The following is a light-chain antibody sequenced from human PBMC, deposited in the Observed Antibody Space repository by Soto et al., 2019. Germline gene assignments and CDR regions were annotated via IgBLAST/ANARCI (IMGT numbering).Light chain of an antibody. CDR2: DVS. Sequence: QSALTRPPSVSGAPGQAVGISCTGTSSDVGSYNRVSWYQQPPGTAPKLMIFDVSNRPSGVPDRFSGSKSGNTASLTISGLQAEDEAYYYCSSYTTSNTYVFGTGTKVTV. CDR3: SSYTTSNTYV. V-gene: IGLV2-18*02. J-gene: IGLJ1*01. CDR1: SSDVGSYNR.